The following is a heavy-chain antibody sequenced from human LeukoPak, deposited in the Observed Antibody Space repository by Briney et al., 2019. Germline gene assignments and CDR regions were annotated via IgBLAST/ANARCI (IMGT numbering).Heavy chain of an antibody. J-gene: IGHJ6*03. CDR1: GGSISSGSYY. D-gene: IGHD1-26*01. CDR3: AREYPGNSGSSYYYYYYYMDV. CDR2: IYTSGST. Sequence: SETLSLTCTVSGGSISSGSYYWSWIRQPAGKGLEWIGRIYTSGSTNYNPSLKSRVTISVDTSKNQFSLKLSSVTAADTAVYYCAREYPGNSGSSYYYYYYYMDVWGKGTTVTISS. V-gene: IGHV4-61*02.